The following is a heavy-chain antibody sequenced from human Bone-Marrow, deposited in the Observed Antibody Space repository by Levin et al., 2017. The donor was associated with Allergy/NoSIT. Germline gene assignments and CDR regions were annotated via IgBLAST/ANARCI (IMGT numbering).Heavy chain of an antibody. CDR1: DGFFNGFY. Sequence: SETLSLTCAVYDGFFNGFYWSWIRQSPGKGLVWLGQINYSGSTNYNPSLKSRVTISADTSKNQFSLKLRSLTAADTAVYYCARAACPFIDNYPYYGLDVWGQGTTVTVSS. J-gene: IGHJ6*02. CDR2: INYSGST. V-gene: IGHV4-34*01. D-gene: IGHD2-15*01. CDR3: ARAACPFIDNYPYYGLDV.